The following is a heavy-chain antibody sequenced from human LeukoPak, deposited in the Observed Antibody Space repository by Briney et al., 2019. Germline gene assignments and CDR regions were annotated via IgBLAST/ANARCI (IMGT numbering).Heavy chain of an antibody. D-gene: IGHD3-22*01. CDR3: ARAQLSAFYYDTSGYYYFDD. J-gene: IGHJ4*02. CDR1: GFTVSSNY. V-gene: IGHV3-66*02. Sequence: QSGGSLRLSCAASGFTVSSNYMSWVRQAPGKGLEWVSVIYSGGSTYYADSVRGRFTVSRDNSKNTLSLRMNSLRAEDTAVYYCARAQLSAFYYDTSGYYYFDDWGQGTLVTVSS. CDR2: IYSGGST.